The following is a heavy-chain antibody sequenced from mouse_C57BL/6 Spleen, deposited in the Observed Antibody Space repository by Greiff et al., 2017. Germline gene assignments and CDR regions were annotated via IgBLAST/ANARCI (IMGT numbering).Heavy chain of an antibody. V-gene: IGHV1-55*01. CDR2: IYPGSGST. D-gene: IGHD2-3*01. Sequence: QVQLQQSGAELVKPGASVKMSCKASGYTFTSYWITWVKQRPGQGLEWIGDIYPGSGSTNYNEKFKSKATLTVDTSSSTAYMQLSSLTSEDSAVYYCARSPPYDGYYSYAMDYWGQGTSVTVSS. CDR3: ARSPPYDGYYSYAMDY. CDR1: GYTFTSYW. J-gene: IGHJ4*01.